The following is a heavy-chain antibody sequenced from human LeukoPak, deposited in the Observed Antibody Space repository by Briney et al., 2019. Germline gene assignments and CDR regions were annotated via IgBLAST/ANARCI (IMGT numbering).Heavy chain of an antibody. J-gene: IGHJ4*02. D-gene: IGHD5-24*01. CDR2: INHSGST. V-gene: IGHV4-34*01. CDR3: AREGEMATIYDY. CDR1: GGSFSGYY. Sequence: SETLSLTCAVYGGSFSGYYWSWIRQPPGKGLEWIGEINHSGSTNYNPSLKSRGTISVDTSKNQFSLKLSSVTAADTAVYYCAREGEMATIYDYWGQGTLVTVSS.